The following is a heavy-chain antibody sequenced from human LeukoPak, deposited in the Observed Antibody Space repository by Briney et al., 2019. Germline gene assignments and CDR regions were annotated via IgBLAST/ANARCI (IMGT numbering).Heavy chain of an antibody. J-gene: IGHJ4*02. CDR1: GFTFSTYG. D-gene: IGHD2-2*01. V-gene: IGHV3-30*18. CDR3: AKDSTAYCSSTSCPVDY. CDR2: ISYDGSNK. Sequence: PGGSLRLSCAASGFTFSTYGMHWVRQAPGKGLEGVAVISYDGSNKYYADSVKGRFTISRDNSKNTLYLQMNSLRAEDTGVYYCAKDSTAYCSSTSCPVDYWGQGTLVTVSS.